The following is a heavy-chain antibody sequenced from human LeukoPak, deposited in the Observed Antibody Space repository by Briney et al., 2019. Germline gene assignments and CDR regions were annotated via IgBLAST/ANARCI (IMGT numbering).Heavy chain of an antibody. Sequence: GGSLRLSCAASGFTISGYWMSWVRQAPGKGPEWVANIRQDGGEFYYVDSVKGRFTISRDNAQNSLSLQMNSLRAEDTAVYYCARDRAYYYDSSGYHSAFDIWGQGTMITVSS. CDR1: GFTISGYW. J-gene: IGHJ3*02. CDR2: IRQDGGEF. D-gene: IGHD3-22*01. CDR3: ARDRAYYYDSSGYHSAFDI. V-gene: IGHV3-7*01.